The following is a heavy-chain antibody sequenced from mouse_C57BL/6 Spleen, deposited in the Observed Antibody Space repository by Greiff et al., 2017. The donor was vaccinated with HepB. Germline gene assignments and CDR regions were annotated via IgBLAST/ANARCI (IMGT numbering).Heavy chain of an antibody. CDR3: ARGAYGSSYEGYFDV. CDR1: GFTFSSYG. Sequence: EVQVVESGGDLVKPGGSLKLSCAASGFTFSSYGMSWVRQTPDKRLEWVATISSGGSYTYYPDSVKGRFTISRDNAKNTLYLQMSSLKSEDTAMYYCARGAYGSSYEGYFDVWGTGTTVTVSS. V-gene: IGHV5-6*01. J-gene: IGHJ1*03. CDR2: ISSGGSYT. D-gene: IGHD1-1*01.